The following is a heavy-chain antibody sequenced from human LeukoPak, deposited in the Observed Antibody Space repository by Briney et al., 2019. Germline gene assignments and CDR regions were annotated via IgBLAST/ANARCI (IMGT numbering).Heavy chain of an antibody. CDR3: ARPFWSGYYNWFDP. CDR2: INAGNGNT. V-gene: IGHV1-3*01. CDR1: GYTFTSYA. Sequence: ASVKVSCKASGYTFTSYAMHWVRQAPGQRLEWMGWINAGNGNTKYSRKFQGRVTITRDTSASTAYMELSSLRSEDTAVYYCARPFWSGYYNWFDPWGQGTLVTVSS. J-gene: IGHJ5*02. D-gene: IGHD3-3*01.